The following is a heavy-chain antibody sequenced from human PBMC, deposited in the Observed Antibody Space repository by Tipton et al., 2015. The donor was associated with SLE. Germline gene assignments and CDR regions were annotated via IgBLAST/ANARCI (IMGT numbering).Heavy chain of an antibody. CDR1: GFIFSSYA. J-gene: IGHJ4*02. CDR3: ASASWNYGFFDY. CDR2: ISGSAIPT. D-gene: IGHD1-7*01. V-gene: IGHV3-23*01. Sequence: SLRLSCAASGFIFSSYAMSWVRQAPGKGLECVSAISGSAIPTYYADSVKGRFTISRDNSKNTVYLHMNSLRADDTAIYYCASASWNYGFFDYWGQGTLVTVSS.